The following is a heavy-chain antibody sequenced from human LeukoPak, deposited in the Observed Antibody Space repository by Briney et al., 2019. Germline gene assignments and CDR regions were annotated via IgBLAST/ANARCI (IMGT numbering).Heavy chain of an antibody. CDR1: GFTFSSYS. J-gene: IGHJ6*02. CDR3: ARDARDCSGGSCYSRYYGMDV. V-gene: IGHV3-21*04. CDR2: ISSSSSYI. Sequence: TGGSLRLSCAASGFTFSSYSMNWVRQAPGKGLEWVSSISSSSSYIYYADSVKGRFTISRDNAKNSLYLQMNSLRAEDTAVYYCARDARDCSGGSCYSRYYGMDVWGQGTTVTVSS. D-gene: IGHD2-15*01.